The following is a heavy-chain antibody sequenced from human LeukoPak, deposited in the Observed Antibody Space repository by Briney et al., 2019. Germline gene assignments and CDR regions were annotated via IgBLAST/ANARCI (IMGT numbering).Heavy chain of an antibody. Sequence: MPSETLSLTCAVYGGSFSGYYWTWVRQPPREGLEWIGEINHRRSTQYSPSLKSRVAISVDTSKNQFSLRLSSVTAADTAVYYCARRVGRWFGERAYYYNYMDGWGKGTTVTISS. CDR3: ARRVGRWFGERAYYYNYMDG. J-gene: IGHJ6*03. CDR2: INHRRST. CDR1: GGSFSGYY. V-gene: IGHV4-34*01. D-gene: IGHD3-10*01.